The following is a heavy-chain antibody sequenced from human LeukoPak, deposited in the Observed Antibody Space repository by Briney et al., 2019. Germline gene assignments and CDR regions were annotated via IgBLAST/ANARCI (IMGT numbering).Heavy chain of an antibody. V-gene: IGHV1-69*06. Sequence: SVKVSCKASGYTFTSYGISWVRQAPGQGLEWMGGIIPIFGTANYAQKFQGRVTITADKSTSTAYMELSSLRSEDTAVYYCARERPHTYSSSWYKDAFDIWGQGTMVTVSS. CDR3: ARERPHTYSSSWYKDAFDI. J-gene: IGHJ3*02. CDR1: GYTFTSYG. D-gene: IGHD6-13*01. CDR2: IIPIFGTA.